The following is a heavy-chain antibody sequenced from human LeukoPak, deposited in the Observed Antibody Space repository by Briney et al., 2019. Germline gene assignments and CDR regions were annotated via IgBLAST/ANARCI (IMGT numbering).Heavy chain of an antibody. Sequence: GASVKVSCKASGYTFTSYDINWVRQATGQGLEWMGWISAYNGNTNYAQKLQGRVTMTTDTSTSTAYMELRSLRSDDTAVYYCARVPQEGGDGTYYFDYWGQGTLVTVSS. J-gene: IGHJ4*02. CDR1: GYTFTSYD. CDR2: ISAYNGNT. D-gene: IGHD2-21*01. V-gene: IGHV1-18*01. CDR3: ARVPQEGGDGTYYFDY.